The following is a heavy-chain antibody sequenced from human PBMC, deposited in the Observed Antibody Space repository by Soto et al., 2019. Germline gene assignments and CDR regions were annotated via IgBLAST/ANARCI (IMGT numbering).Heavy chain of an antibody. CDR1: GLTFSSYA. Sequence: QVQLVESGGGVVQPGRSLRLSCAASGLTFSSYAMHWVRQAPGKGLEWVAVVSYDGSNKYYADSVKGRFTISRDNSKNXXYLQKDRLTAEDTAVYYCAKDGYSGYDFRPKYFDYWGQGTLVTVSS. J-gene: IGHJ4*02. D-gene: IGHD5-12*01. V-gene: IGHV3-30*18. CDR3: AKDGYSGYDFRPKYFDY. CDR2: VSYDGSNK.